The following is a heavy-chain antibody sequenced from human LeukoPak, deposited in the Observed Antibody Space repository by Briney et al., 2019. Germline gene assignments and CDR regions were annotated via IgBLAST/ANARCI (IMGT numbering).Heavy chain of an antibody. Sequence: PGGSLRLSCAASGFTFSRNSMNWVRQAPGKGLEWVASISTGSNYMYYADSVKGRFTTSRDNANNSLYLQMNNLRPEDTAIYYCVMVEASDVFDTWGQGTMVTVSS. CDR2: ISTGSNYM. V-gene: IGHV3-21*01. D-gene: IGHD3-10*01. CDR1: GFTFSRNS. CDR3: VMVEASDVFDT. J-gene: IGHJ3*02.